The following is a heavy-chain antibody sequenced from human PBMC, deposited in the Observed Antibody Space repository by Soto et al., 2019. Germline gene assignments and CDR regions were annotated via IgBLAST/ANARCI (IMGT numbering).Heavy chain of an antibody. D-gene: IGHD3-3*01. CDR3: ARVMGDGAGNFWWFEL. CDR2: IYSFGNT. V-gene: IGHV4-31*03. Sequence: QVQLQDSGPGLVKPSQTLSLTCSVSGGSVSSGAFYVGWIRQSPGKGLECLGYIYSFGNTFYNPSLQSRVTLSLATSKSQFSLRLTSVIAADTAIYYCARVMGDGAGNFWWFELWGQGTLVIVSS. J-gene: IGHJ5*02. CDR1: GGSVSSGAFY.